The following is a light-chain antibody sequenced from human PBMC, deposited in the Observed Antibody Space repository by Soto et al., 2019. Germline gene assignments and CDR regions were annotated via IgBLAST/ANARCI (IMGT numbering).Light chain of an antibody. CDR3: QQRSNWPLT. CDR1: HSVSNY. V-gene: IGKV3-11*01. J-gene: IGKJ4*01. CDR2: DAS. Sequence: IVLTQSPATLSLSPGEGSTLSCRASHSVSNYLAWYQQKPGQAPRLLIYDASKRATGIPARFSGSGSGTDFTLTISSLEPEDFAIYYCQQRSNWPLTFGGGTKV.